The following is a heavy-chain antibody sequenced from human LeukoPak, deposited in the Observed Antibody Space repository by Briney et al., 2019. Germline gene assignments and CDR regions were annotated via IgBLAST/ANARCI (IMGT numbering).Heavy chain of an antibody. CDR2: ISAYNGNA. CDR3: ARDHYYDSSGYVDY. J-gene: IGHJ4*02. D-gene: IGHD3-22*01. V-gene: IGHV1-18*01. CDR1: GYTFTSYG. Sequence: GASVKASCKASGYTFTSYGISWVRQTPGQGLEWMGWISAYNGNANYAQNLQGRITMTTDTSTSTAYMELTSLRSDDTAVYYCARDHYYDSSGYVDYWGQGTLVTVSS.